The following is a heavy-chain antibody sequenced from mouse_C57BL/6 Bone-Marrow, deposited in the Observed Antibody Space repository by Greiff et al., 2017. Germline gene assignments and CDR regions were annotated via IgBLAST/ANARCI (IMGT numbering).Heavy chain of an antibody. D-gene: IGHD4-1*01. Sequence: EVQLQQSGAELVRPGSSVKMSCKTSGYTFTSYGINWVKQRPGQGLEWIGYIYIGNGYTVYNEKFKGKATLTADTSSSTAYMQLSSLTSEDSAIYFCALGFDDWGQGTTLTVSS. CDR2: IYIGNGYT. CDR1: GYTFTSYG. V-gene: IGHV1-58*01. CDR3: ALGFDD. J-gene: IGHJ2*01.